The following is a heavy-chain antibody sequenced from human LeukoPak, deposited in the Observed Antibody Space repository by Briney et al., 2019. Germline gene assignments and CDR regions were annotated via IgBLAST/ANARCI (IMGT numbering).Heavy chain of an antibody. CDR1: GYTFTSYY. CDR3: ARDRYSGSCYFDY. Sequence: GASVKVSCKASGYTFTSYYIHWVRQAPGQGLEWMGVINPSGGRTNYAQKFQDRVTLTRDTSTRTVYMELSRLSSEDTAVYYCARDRYSGSCYFDYWGQGTLVAVSS. CDR2: INPSGGRT. D-gene: IGHD1-26*01. V-gene: IGHV1-46*01. J-gene: IGHJ4*02.